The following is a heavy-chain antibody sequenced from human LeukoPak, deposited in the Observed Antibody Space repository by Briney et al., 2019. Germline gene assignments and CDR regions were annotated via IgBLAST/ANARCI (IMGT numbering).Heavy chain of an antibody. CDR3: ARDQGSGWYYFDY. CDR1: GVTFSSYS. J-gene: IGHJ4*02. Sequence: PWGSLRLSCAASGVTFSSYSMNWVRQAPGKGLEWVSSISSSSSYIYYADSVKGRFTISRDNAKNSLYLQMNSLRAEDTAVYYCARDQGSGWYYFDYWGQGTLVTVSS. CDR2: ISSSSSYI. D-gene: IGHD6-19*01. V-gene: IGHV3-21*01.